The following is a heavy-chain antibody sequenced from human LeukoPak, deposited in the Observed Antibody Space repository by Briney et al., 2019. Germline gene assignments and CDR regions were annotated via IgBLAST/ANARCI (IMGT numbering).Heavy chain of an antibody. CDR3: ARADRLHGGPYLIGP. Sequence: ASVTVSCKTSGYSFTDYYMHWVRQAPGQGLEWMGWINPNSGGTSSAQKFQGRVTMTRDTSITTVYMEVSWLTSDDTAIYYCARADRLHGGPYLIGPWGQGTLVTVSS. CDR1: GYSFTDYY. V-gene: IGHV1-2*02. D-gene: IGHD2-21*01. CDR2: INPNSGGT. J-gene: IGHJ5*02.